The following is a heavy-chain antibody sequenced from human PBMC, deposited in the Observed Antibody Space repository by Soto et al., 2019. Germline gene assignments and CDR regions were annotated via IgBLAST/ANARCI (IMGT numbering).Heavy chain of an antibody. CDR3: AKDTLPFVATKGRY. CDR1: GFTFSSYA. D-gene: IGHD5-12*01. CDR2: ISGSGGST. V-gene: IGHV3-23*01. J-gene: IGHJ4*02. Sequence: GGSLRLSCAASGFTFSSYAMSWVRQAPGKGLEWVSAISGSGGSTYYADSVKGRFTISRDNSKNTLYLQMNSLRAEDTAVYYCAKDTLPFVATKGRYWGQGTLVTVSS.